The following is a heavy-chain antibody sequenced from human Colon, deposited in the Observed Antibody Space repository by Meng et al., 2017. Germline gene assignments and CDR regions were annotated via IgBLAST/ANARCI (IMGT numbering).Heavy chain of an antibody. CDR2: INSGGT. J-gene: IGHJ4*02. CDR3: ARAVKTAADQPYYFDY. V-gene: IGHV1-2*06. Sequence: GQVVQLGAGVKRPGAPVKVSCKASGYTFPGYYMHWVRQAPGQGLEWVGRINSGGTNYAQKFQGRVTMTRDTSISTAYMELSSLRPDDTAVYFCARAVKTAADQPYYFDYWGQGTLVTVSS. D-gene: IGHD6-13*01. CDR1: GYTFPGYY.